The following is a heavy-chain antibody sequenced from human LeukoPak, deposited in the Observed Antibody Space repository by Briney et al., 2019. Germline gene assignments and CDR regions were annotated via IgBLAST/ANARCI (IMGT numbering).Heavy chain of an antibody. Sequence: SETLSLTCTVSGGSISSGGYYWSWIRQHPGKGLEWIGYIYYSGSTYYNPSLKSRVTISVDTSKNQFSLKLSSVTAADTAVHYCARSPRRGYDSIRWFDPWGQGTLVTVSS. CDR1: GGSISSGGYY. CDR2: IYYSGST. V-gene: IGHV4-31*03. J-gene: IGHJ5*02. D-gene: IGHD5-12*01. CDR3: ARSPRRGYDSIRWFDP.